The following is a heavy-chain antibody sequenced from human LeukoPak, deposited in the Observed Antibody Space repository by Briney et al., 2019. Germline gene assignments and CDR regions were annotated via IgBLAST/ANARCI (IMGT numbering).Heavy chain of an antibody. CDR3: AKDRFIAATYYYYYGMDV. J-gene: IGHJ6*02. D-gene: IGHD6-13*01. CDR1: GFTFRSYG. Sequence: GGSLRLSCAASGFTFRSYGIHWVRQAPGKGLEWVAVISYDGSNKYYADSVKGRFTISRDNSKNTLYLQMNSLRAEDTAVYYCAKDRFIAATYYYYYGMDVWGQGTTVTVSS. CDR2: ISYDGSNK. V-gene: IGHV3-30*18.